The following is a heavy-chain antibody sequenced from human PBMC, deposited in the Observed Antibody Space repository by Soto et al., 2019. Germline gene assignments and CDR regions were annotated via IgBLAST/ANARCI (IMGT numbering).Heavy chain of an antibody. CDR3: AKVPGIAAAASAYYYGMDV. V-gene: IGHV1-69*13. D-gene: IGHD6-13*01. CDR1: GGTFSSYA. J-gene: IGHJ6*02. Sequence: SVKVSCKASGGTFSSYAISWVRQAPGQGLEWMGGIIPIFGTANYAQKFQGRVTITADESTSTAYMELSSLRSEDTAVYYCAKVPGIAAAASAYYYGMDVWGQGTTVTVSS. CDR2: IIPIFGTA.